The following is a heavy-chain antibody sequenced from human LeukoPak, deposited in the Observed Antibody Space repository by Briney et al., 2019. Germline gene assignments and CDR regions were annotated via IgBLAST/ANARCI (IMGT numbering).Heavy chain of an antibody. CDR1: GFTFSSYW. V-gene: IGHV3-74*01. Sequence: PGGSLTLSCAASGFTFSSYWVNWVRQAPGKGLVWVSRITNDGSSTTYADSVKGRFTTSRDNAKNMLYLQVNSLRAEDTAVYYCATQQGGNPEYWGQGTLVTVSS. D-gene: IGHD1-14*01. CDR3: ATQQGGNPEY. CDR2: ITNDGSST. J-gene: IGHJ4*02.